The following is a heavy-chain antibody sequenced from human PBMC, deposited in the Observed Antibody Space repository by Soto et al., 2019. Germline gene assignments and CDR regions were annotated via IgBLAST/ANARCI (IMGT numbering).Heavy chain of an antibody. J-gene: IGHJ6*02. CDR3: ARDPTWKNYYDTMPV. CDR2: ISYDGSNK. CDR1: GFTFSGYA. V-gene: IGHV3-30-3*01. Sequence: QVQLVESGGGLVQPGRSLRLSCAASGFTFSGYAMHWVRQAPGKGLEWVAVISYDGSNKYYADSVRGRFTLSRDNSKNSLYLQRNSLRRADTAVYYCARDPTWKNYYDTMPVSGQGTTVTVSS. D-gene: IGHD1-1*01.